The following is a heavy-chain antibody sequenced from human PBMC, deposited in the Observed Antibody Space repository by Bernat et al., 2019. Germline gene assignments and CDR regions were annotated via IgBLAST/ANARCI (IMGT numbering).Heavy chain of an antibody. V-gene: IGHV3-30-3*01. J-gene: IGHJ4*02. CDR1: GFTFSSYA. CDR2: ISYDGSNK. D-gene: IGHD6-19*01. CDR3: ERGDGSRWYTCYCDY. Sequence: QVQLVESGGGVVQPGRSLRLSCAASGFTFSSYAMHWVRQAPGKGLEWVAVISYDGSNKYYADSVKGRFTISRDNSENTLYLQMNSLRAEDTAVYYCERGDGSRWYTCYCDYWGEGTLLTVSS.